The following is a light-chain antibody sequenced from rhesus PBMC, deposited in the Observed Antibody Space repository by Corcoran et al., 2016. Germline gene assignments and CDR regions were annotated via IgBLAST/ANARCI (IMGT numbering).Light chain of an antibody. CDR3: QHYYDNPYS. Sequence: DIQMTQSPSALSASVGDRVTISCRASQNIYSNLAWYQQKPGKAPKLLISAASSLQTGIPSRFSGSGSGTDFTLTITSLQPEDSASYYCQHYYDNPYSFGQGTKVEIK. CDR2: AAS. V-gene: IGKV1S12*01. CDR1: QNIYSN. J-gene: IGKJ2*01.